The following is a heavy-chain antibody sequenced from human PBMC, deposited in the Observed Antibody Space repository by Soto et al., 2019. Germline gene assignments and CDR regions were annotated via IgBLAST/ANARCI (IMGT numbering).Heavy chain of an antibody. CDR3: AKMVGAKEVDY. J-gene: IGHJ4*02. D-gene: IGHD1-26*01. CDR1: GGTFSSYT. Sequence: QVQLVQSGAEVKKPGSSVKVSCKASGGTFSSYTISWVRQAPGQGLEWMGRIIPILGIANYAQKFQGRVTITADKSTSTAYMELSSLRSDDTAVYYCAKMVGAKEVDYWGQGTLVTVSS. V-gene: IGHV1-69*02. CDR2: IIPILGIA.